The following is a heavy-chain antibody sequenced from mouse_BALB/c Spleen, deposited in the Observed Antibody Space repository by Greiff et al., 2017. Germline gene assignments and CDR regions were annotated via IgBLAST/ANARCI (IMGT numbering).Heavy chain of an antibody. CDR3: ARDYDGYSSGFAY. CDR1: GFTFSDYY. Sequence: DVQLVESGGGLVKPGGSLKLSCAASGFTFSDYYMYWVRQTPEKRLEWVATISDGGSYTYYPDSVKGRFTISRDNAKNNLYLQMSSLKSEDTAMYYCARDYDGYSSGFAYWGQGTLVTVSA. D-gene: IGHD2-3*01. V-gene: IGHV5-4*02. CDR2: ISDGGSYT. J-gene: IGHJ3*01.